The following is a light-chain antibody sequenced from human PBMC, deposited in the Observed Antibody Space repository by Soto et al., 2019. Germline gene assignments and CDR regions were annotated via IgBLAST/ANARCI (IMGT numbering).Light chain of an antibody. V-gene: IGLV2-14*01. CDR1: SSDVGAYKY. Sequence: QSALTQPASVSGSPGQSVTISCTGTSSDVGAYKYVSWYQHHPGKAPKLMIYDLNIRPSGISDRFSGSKSGNTASLTISGLQAEDEADYYCLSFATGNNWVFGGGTKVTVL. CDR2: DLN. CDR3: LSFATGNNWV. J-gene: IGLJ3*02.